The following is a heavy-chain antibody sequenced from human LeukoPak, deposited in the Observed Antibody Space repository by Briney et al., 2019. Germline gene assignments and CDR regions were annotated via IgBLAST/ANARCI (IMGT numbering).Heavy chain of an antibody. J-gene: IGHJ5*02. V-gene: IGHV3-15*07. CDR3: TTEYYYDSSGYSGP. CDR1: GFTFSNAW. Sequence: GGSLRLSCAASGFTFSNAWMNWVRQAPGKGLEWVGRIKSKTDGGTTDYAAPVKGRFTISRDDSKNTLYLQMNSLKTEDTAVYYCTTEYYYDSSGYSGPWGQGTLVTVPS. D-gene: IGHD3-22*01. CDR2: IKSKTDGGTT.